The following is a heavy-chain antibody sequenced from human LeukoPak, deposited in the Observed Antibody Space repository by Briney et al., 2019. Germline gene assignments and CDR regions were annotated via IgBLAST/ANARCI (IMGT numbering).Heavy chain of an antibody. CDR3: ARDARAVTFYYYYMDV. J-gene: IGHJ6*03. V-gene: IGHV3-48*04. Sequence: GGSLRLSCAASGFTFSSYSMNWVRQAPGKGLEWVSYISSSSTIYYADSVKGRFTISRDNAKNSLYLQMNSLRAEDTAVYYCARDARAVTFYYYYMDVWGKGTTVTVSS. CDR1: GFTFSSYS. D-gene: IGHD4-17*01. CDR2: ISSSSTI.